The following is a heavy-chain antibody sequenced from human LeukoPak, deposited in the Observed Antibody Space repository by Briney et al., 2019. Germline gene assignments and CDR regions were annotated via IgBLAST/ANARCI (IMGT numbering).Heavy chain of an antibody. CDR1: GFTFSSYW. J-gene: IGHJ5*02. V-gene: IGHV3-7*01. Sequence: PGGSLRLSCAASGFTFSSYWMSWVRQAPGKGLEGVANINQDGSNKQYVDSVKGRFTISRDNAKNSLYLQMNSLRAEDTAVYYCARFSRGTNSGSWGQGTLVTVSS. CDR3: ARFSRGTNSGS. D-gene: IGHD1-26*01. CDR2: INQDGSNK.